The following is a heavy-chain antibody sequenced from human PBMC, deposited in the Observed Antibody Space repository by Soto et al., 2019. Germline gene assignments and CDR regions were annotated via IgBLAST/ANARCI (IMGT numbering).Heavy chain of an antibody. D-gene: IGHD2-21*02. V-gene: IGHV3-21*01. CDR2: ISSSSSYI. J-gene: IGHJ4*02. Sequence: EVQLVESAGGMVKPGGSLRLSCAASGFTFSSYSMNWVRQAPGKGLEWVSSISSSSSYIYYADSVKGRFTISRDNAKNSVYLQMNSLRAADTAVYYCARDPLAYCGGDCSCEDYWGQGTLVTVSS. CDR3: ARDPLAYCGGDCSCEDY. CDR1: GFTFSSYS.